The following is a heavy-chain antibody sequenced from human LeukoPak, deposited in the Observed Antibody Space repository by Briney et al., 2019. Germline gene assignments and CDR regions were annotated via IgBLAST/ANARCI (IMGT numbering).Heavy chain of an antibody. CDR1: GFTFSSYE. CDR3: ARDSHYDFWSGPSFDY. J-gene: IGHJ4*02. D-gene: IGHD3-3*01. V-gene: IGHV3-48*03. CDR2: ISSSGSTI. Sequence: GGSLRLSCAASGFTFSSYEMNWVRQAPGQGLEWVSYISSSGSTIYYADSVKGRFTISRDNAKNSLYLQMNSLRAEDTAVYYCARDSHYDFWSGPSFDYWGQGTLVTVSS.